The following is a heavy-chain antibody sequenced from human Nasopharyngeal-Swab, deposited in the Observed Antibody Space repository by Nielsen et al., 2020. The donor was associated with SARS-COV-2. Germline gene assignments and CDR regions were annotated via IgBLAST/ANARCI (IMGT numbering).Heavy chain of an antibody. J-gene: IGHJ4*02. Sequence: GESLKISCAASGFTFSSSAMSWVRQAPGKGLEWISAISGSGGSTYYADSVKGRFTISRDNSKNTLYLQMNSLRAEDTAVYYCAKDDPGFTPDYSNYGVWGQGTLVTVSS. D-gene: IGHD4-11*01. CDR2: ISGSGGST. CDR3: AKDDPGFTPDYSNYGV. V-gene: IGHV3-23*01. CDR1: GFTFSSSA.